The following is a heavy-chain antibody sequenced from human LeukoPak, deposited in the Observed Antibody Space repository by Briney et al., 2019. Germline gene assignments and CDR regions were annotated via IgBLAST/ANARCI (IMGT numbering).Heavy chain of an antibody. Sequence: ASVKVSCKASGYTFTGYYIHWVRQAPGQGLEWMGWINPNSGGTNYAQKFQGRVTMTRDTSISTAYMELNRLRSDDTAVYYCASEYCSSTSCSFSFDYWGQGTLVTVSS. V-gene: IGHV1-2*02. D-gene: IGHD2-2*01. CDR2: INPNSGGT. CDR1: GYTFTGYY. CDR3: ASEYCSSTSCSFSFDY. J-gene: IGHJ4*02.